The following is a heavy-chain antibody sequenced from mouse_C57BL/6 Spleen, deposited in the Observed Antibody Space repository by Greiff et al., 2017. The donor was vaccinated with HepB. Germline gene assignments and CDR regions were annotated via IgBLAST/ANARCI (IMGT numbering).Heavy chain of an antibody. CDR2: IDPSDSET. Sequence: QVQLQQSGAELVRPGSSVKLSCKASGYTFTSYWMHWVKQRPIQGLEWIGNIDPSDSETHYNQKFKDKATLTVDKSSSTAYMQLSSLTSEDSAVYYCARWSITTASFDYWGQGTTLTVSS. D-gene: IGHD1-1*01. CDR3: ARWSITTASFDY. V-gene: IGHV1-52*01. J-gene: IGHJ2*01. CDR1: GYTFTSYW.